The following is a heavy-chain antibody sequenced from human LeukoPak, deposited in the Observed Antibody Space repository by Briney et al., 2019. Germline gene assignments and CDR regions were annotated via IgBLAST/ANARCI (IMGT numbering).Heavy chain of an antibody. J-gene: IGHJ6*03. CDR1: GFTFSSYW. CDR2: IKQDGSEK. V-gene: IGHV3-7*01. Sequence: GGSLRLSCAASGFTFSSYWMSWVRQAPGKGLEWVANIKQDGSEKYYVDSVKGRFTISRDNAKNSLYLQMNSLRAEDTAVYYCARDQRKKSGMVRGVIILGYYYYMDVWGKGTTVTISS. CDR3: ARDQRKKSGMVRGVIILGYYYYMDV. D-gene: IGHD3-10*01.